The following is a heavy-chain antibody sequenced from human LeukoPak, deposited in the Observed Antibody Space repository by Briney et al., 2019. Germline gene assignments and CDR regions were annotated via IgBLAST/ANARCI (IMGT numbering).Heavy chain of an antibody. J-gene: IGHJ4*02. V-gene: IGHV4-59*01. CDR3: ARAAVGEYNPFDY. Sequence: SETLSLTCTVPGGSISSYYWSWIRQPPGKGLEWIGYIYYSGSTNYNPSLKSRVTISVGTSKNQFSLKLSSVTAADTAVYYCARAAVGEYNPFDYWGQGTLVTVSS. D-gene: IGHD4-17*01. CDR1: GGSISSYY. CDR2: IYYSGST.